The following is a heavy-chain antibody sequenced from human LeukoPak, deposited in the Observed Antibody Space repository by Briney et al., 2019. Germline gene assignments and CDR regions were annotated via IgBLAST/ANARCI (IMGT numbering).Heavy chain of an antibody. CDR3: ARASIWFGELLGWFDP. D-gene: IGHD3-10*01. CDR1: GGSISSGDYY. Sequence: SETLSLTCTVSGGSISSGDYYWSWIRQPPGKGLEWIGYIYYSGSTYYNPSLKSRVTISVDTSKNQFSLKLSSVTAADTAVYHCARASIWFGELLGWFDPWGQGTLVTVSS. J-gene: IGHJ5*02. CDR2: IYYSGST. V-gene: IGHV4-30-4*01.